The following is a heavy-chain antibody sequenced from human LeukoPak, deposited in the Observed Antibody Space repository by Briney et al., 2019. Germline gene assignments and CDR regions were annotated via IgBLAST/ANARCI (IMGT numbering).Heavy chain of an antibody. D-gene: IGHD3-10*01. V-gene: IGHV3-30*02. CDR3: AKEGITMVRGVIITPRDYYYYYMDV. Sequence: GGSLRLSCAASGFTFSSYGMHWVRQAPGKGLEWVAFIRYDGSNKYYADSVKGRFTISRDNSKNTLYLQMNSLRAEDTAVYYCAKEGITMVRGVIITPRDYYYYYMDVWGKGTTVTVSS. CDR2: IRYDGSNK. CDR1: GFTFSSYG. J-gene: IGHJ6*03.